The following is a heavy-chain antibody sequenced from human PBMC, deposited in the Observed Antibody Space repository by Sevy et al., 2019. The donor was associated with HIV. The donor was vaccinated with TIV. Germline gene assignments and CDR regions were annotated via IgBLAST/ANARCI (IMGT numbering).Heavy chain of an antibody. J-gene: IGHJ6*02. CDR2: IKRDGSEK. D-gene: IGHD2-2*01. V-gene: IGHV3-7*03. CDR1: GFTFSNYW. Sequence: GGSLRLSCAASGFTFSNYWMSWVRQAPGKGLEWVAKIKRDGSEKYYVAPVKGRFTISGDNAKNSLYLQKNSLRAEDTAVYYYARDSSSTSCLWGMDVWGQGTTVTVSS. CDR3: ARDSSSTSCLWGMDV.